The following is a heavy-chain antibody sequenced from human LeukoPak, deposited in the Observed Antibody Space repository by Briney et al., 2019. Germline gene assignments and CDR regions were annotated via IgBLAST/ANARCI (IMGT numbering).Heavy chain of an antibody. CDR2: ISGSGGST. J-gene: IGHJ4*02. D-gene: IGHD3-22*01. Sequence: GGSLRLSCAASGFTFSSYSMNWVRQAPGKGLEWVSAISGSGGSTYYADSVKGRFTISRDNSKNTLYLQMNSLRAEDTAVYYCAKDSRRGYYYDSSGYPNWGQGTLVTVSS. CDR1: GFTFSSYS. V-gene: IGHV3-23*01. CDR3: AKDSRRGYYYDSSGYPN.